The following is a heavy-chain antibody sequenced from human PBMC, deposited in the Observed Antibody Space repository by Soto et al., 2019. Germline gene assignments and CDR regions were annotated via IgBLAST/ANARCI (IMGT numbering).Heavy chain of an antibody. CDR3: AMVRGLHPANWFDP. J-gene: IGHJ5*02. D-gene: IGHD3-10*01. Sequence: SETLSLTCTVSGGSISSGGYYWSWIRQHPGKGLEWIGYIYYSGSTYYNPSLKSRVTISVDTSKNQFSLKLSSVTAADTAVYYCAMVRGLHPANWFDPWGQGTLVTVSS. CDR1: GGSISSGGYY. V-gene: IGHV4-31*03. CDR2: IYYSGST.